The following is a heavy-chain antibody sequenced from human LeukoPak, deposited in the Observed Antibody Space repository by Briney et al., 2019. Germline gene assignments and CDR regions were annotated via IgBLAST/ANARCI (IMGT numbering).Heavy chain of an antibody. V-gene: IGHV4-39*01. CDR1: GGSISSSSYY. CDR3: ARSSSGWYRGEVY. D-gene: IGHD6-19*01. Sequence: PSETLSLTCTVSGGSISSSSYYWGWIRQPPGKGLEWIGSIYYSGSTYYNPSLKSRVTISVDTSKNQFSLKLSSVTAADTAVYYCARSSSGWYRGEVYWGQGTLVTVSS. CDR2: IYYSGST. J-gene: IGHJ4*02.